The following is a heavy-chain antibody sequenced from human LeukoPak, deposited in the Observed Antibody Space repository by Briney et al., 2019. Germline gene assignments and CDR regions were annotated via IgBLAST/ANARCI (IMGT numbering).Heavy chain of an antibody. Sequence: PGGSLRLSCAASGFTFSSYGMHWVRQAPGKGLEWVAVIWYDGSNKYYADSVKGRFTISRDNSKNTLYLQMNSLRVEDTAVYYCAKGGYCSSTSCLAIYWGQGTLVTVSS. CDR3: AKGGYCSSTSCLAIY. J-gene: IGHJ4*02. D-gene: IGHD2-2*01. V-gene: IGHV3-33*06. CDR1: GFTFSSYG. CDR2: IWYDGSNK.